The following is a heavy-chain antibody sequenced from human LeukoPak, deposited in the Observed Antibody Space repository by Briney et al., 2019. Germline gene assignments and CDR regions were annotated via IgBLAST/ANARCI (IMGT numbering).Heavy chain of an antibody. CDR1: GYTFTGYY. CDR2: INPNSGGT. D-gene: IGHD3-3*01. CDR3: ARRRLRFLEWLPDY. V-gene: IGHV1-2*02. J-gene: IGHJ4*02. Sequence: ASVKVSCKASGYTFTGYYMHWVRQAPGQGLEWMGWINPNSGGTNYAQKFQGRVTMTRDTSISTAYMELSRLRSDDTAVYYCARRRLRFLEWLPDYWGQGTLVTVSS.